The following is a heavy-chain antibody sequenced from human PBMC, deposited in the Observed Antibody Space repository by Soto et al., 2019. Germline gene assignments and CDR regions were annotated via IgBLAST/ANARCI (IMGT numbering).Heavy chain of an antibody. V-gene: IGHV1-69*13. CDR2: IIPIFGTA. J-gene: IGHJ6*02. D-gene: IGHD2-15*01. CDR1: GGTFSSYA. CDR3: ARDIVVVVAAPPYYYGMDV. Sequence: SVKVSCKASGGTFSSYAISWVRQAPGQGLEWMGGIIPIFGTANYAQKFQGRVTITADESTSTAYMELSSLRSEDTAVYYCARDIVVVVAAPPYYYGMDVWGPGTTVTVSS.